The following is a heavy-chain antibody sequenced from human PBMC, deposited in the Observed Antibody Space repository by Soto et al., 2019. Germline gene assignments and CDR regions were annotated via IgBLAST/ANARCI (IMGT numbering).Heavy chain of an antibody. CDR2: IYYSGST. Sequence: KPSETLSLTCTVSGGSISSGDYYWSWIRQPPGKGLEWIGYIYYSGSTYYNPSLKSRVTISVDTSKNQFSLKLSSVTAADTAVYYCARGNSHDDFWSGYYADDAFDIWGQGTMVTVSS. D-gene: IGHD3-3*01. CDR1: GGSISSGDYY. CDR3: ARGNSHDDFWSGYYADDAFDI. V-gene: IGHV4-30-4*01. J-gene: IGHJ3*02.